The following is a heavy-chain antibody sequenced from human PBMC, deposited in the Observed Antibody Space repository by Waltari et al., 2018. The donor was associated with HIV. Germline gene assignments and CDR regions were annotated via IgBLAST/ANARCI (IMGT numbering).Heavy chain of an antibody. V-gene: IGHV3-21*01. Sequence: EVQLVESGGGLVKPGGSLRLSCAASGFTFSSYSMNWFRQAPGKGLEWVSSISSSSNYLYYPDSVKGRFTISRDNAKYSLYLQMNSLIVDDTAVYYGARDEKGSIVGATPAFDIWGQGTMVTVSS. CDR3: ARDEKGSIVGATPAFDI. D-gene: IGHD1-26*01. J-gene: IGHJ3*02. CDR1: GFTFSSYS. CDR2: ISSSSNYL.